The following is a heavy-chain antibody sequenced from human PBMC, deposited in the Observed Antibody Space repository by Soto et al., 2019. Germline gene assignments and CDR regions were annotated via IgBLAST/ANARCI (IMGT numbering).Heavy chain of an antibody. CDR3: ARGMYNWNYGRGYYYYYGMDV. D-gene: IGHD1-7*01. J-gene: IGHJ6*02. CDR2: IIPIFGTA. Sequence: GASVKVSCKASGGTFSSYAISWVRQAPGQGLEWMGGIIPIFGTANYAQKFQGRVTITADESTSTAYMELSSLRSEDTAVYYCARGMYNWNYGRGYYYYYGMDVWGQGTTVTVSS. V-gene: IGHV1-69*13. CDR1: GGTFSSYA.